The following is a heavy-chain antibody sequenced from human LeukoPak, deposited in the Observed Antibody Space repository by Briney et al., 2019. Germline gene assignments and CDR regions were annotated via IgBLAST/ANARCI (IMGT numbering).Heavy chain of an antibody. CDR1: GFTVSSNY. J-gene: IGHJ3*02. Sequence: GGSLRLSCAASGFTVSSNYMSWVRQAPGKGLEWVSVIYSGGSTYYADSVKGRFTISRDNSKNTLYLRMNSLRAEDTAVYYCARDRSWYYYDSPTNDAFDIWGQGTMVTVSS. CDR3: ARDRSWYYYDSPTNDAFDI. V-gene: IGHV3-66*02. CDR2: IYSGGST. D-gene: IGHD3-22*01.